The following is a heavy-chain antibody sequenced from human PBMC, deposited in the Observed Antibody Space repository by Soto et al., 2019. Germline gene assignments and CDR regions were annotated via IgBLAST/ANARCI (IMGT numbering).Heavy chain of an antibody. CDR1: GGTFRSYA. V-gene: IGHV1-69*13. J-gene: IGHJ6*02. Sequence: SVKVSCKASGGTFRSYAISWVRQAPGQGLEWMGGIIPIFGTAYYAQKFQGRVTISADESTSTAYMELSSLRSEDTAVYYCARDFLSSSGAARYYYGMDVWGQGTTVTVSS. D-gene: IGHD6-6*01. CDR2: IIPIFGTA. CDR3: ARDFLSSSGAARYYYGMDV.